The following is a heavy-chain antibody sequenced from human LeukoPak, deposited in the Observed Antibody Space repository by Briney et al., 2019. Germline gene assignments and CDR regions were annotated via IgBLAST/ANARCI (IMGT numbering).Heavy chain of an antibody. V-gene: IGHV3-74*01. D-gene: IGHD1-26*01. CDR2: INSAGSAT. J-gene: IGHJ4*02. Sequence: GGSLRLSCAASGFTFSSYWMLWVRQAPGGELVCVSRINSAGSATNYADSVKGRFTISRDNAKNSLYLQMNSLRAEDTAVYYCARDYRGVFDYWGQGTLVTVSS. CDR1: GFTFSSYW. CDR3: ARDYRGVFDY.